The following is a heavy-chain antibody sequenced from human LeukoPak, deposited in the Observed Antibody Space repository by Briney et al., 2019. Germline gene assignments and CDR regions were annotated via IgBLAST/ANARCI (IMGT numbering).Heavy chain of an antibody. J-gene: IGHJ4*02. CDR1: GYSTSSGYY. Sequence: SETLSLTCTVSGYSTSSGYYWGWIRQPPGKGLEWIGSIYHSGSTYYNPSLKSRVTISVDTSKNQFSLKLSSVTAADTAVYYCARRSRDFWSGYSDYWGQGTLVTVSS. CDR3: ARRSRDFWSGYSDY. V-gene: IGHV4-38-2*02. D-gene: IGHD3-3*01. CDR2: IYHSGST.